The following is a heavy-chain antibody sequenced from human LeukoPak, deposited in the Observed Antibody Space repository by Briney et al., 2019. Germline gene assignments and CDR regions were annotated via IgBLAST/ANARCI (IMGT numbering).Heavy chain of an antibody. V-gene: IGHV1-18*01. CDR2: ISAYNGNT. CDR1: GYTFTSYG. CDR3: ARDGGDGLVVVPAAIYYYYGMDV. J-gene: IGHJ6*02. Sequence: ASVKVSCKASGYTFTSYGISWVRQAPGQGLEWMGWISAYNGNTNYAQKLQGRVTMTTDTSTSTAYMELRSLRSDDTAVYYCARDGGDGLVVVPAAIYYYYGMDVWGQGTTVTVPS. D-gene: IGHD2-2*01.